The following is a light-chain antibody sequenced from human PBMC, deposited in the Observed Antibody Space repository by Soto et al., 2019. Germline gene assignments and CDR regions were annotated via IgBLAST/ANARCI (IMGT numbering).Light chain of an antibody. CDR3: NQYNNGPPFT. CDR2: GAS. J-gene: IGKJ3*01. V-gene: IGKV3-15*01. Sequence: EIVMTQSPATLSVSPGERATLSCRASQSVSSNLAWYQQKPGQAPRLLIYGASTRATGIPARFSASESGTEITLTISTLLSEDFEEYYCNQYNNGPPFTFGPLNKVDI. CDR1: QSVSSN.